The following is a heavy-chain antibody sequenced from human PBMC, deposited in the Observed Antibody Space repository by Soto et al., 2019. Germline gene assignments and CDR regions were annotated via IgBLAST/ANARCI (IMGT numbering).Heavy chain of an antibody. J-gene: IGHJ5*02. D-gene: IGHD3-3*01. CDR1: GFSLSNARMG. Sequence: QVTLKESGPVLVQPTETLTLTCTVSGFSLSNARMGVSWIRQPPGKALEWLAHIFSNDEKSYSTSRKSRLPTSNDPSKSQVVLTMTNMDPVDTATYYCARIAGWSGWLYWFDPWGQGTLVTVSS. CDR3: ARIAGWSGWLYWFDP. CDR2: IFSNDEK. V-gene: IGHV2-26*01.